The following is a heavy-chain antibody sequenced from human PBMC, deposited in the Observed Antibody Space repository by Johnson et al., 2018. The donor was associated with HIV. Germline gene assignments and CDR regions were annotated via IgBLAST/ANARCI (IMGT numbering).Heavy chain of an antibody. CDR1: GFTFTHYA. CDR3: AKGREWELLGGAFDI. CDR2: ISSDGSSK. D-gene: IGHD1-26*01. Sequence: QVQLVESGGGVVQPGRSLRLSCAASGFTFTHYAMDWVRQAPGKGLEWVAVISSDGSSKNYAASVKGRFTISRDNSKNTLYLQMNSLRAEDTAVYYCAKGREWELLGGAFDIWGQGTMVTVSS. J-gene: IGHJ3*02. V-gene: IGHV3-30*18.